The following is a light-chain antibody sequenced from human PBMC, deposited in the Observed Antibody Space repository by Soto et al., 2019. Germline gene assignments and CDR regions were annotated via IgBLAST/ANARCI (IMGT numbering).Light chain of an antibody. CDR1: QSISSW. CDR2: KAS. CDR3: KQYNSYPGT. Sequence: DIQMTQSPSTLSASVGDRVTITCRASQSISSWLAWYQQKPGKAPKLLIYKASSLESGVPSRFSGSGSGTEFTLTISSLQPNDFATYYCKQYNSYPGTFGQGTKVEIK. J-gene: IGKJ1*01. V-gene: IGKV1-5*03.